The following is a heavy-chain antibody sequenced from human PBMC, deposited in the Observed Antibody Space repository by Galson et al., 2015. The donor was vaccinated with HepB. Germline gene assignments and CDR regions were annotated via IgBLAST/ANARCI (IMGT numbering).Heavy chain of an antibody. D-gene: IGHD4-23*01. V-gene: IGHV3-30*18. CDR1: GFTFSSYG. CDR3: AKGTDYGGNFFSVRYYYYGMDV. J-gene: IGHJ6*02. Sequence: SLILSCAASGFTFSSYGMHWVRQAPGKGLEWVAVISYDGSNKYYADSVKGRFTISRDNSKNTLYLQMNSLRAEDTAVYYCAKGTDYGGNFFSVRYYYYGMDVWGQGTTVTVSS. CDR2: ISYDGSNK.